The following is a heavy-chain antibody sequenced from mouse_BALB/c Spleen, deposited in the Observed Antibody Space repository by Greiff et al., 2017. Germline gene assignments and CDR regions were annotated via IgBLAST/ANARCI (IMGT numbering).Heavy chain of an antibody. V-gene: IGHV1-31*01. J-gene: IGHJ2*01. CDR3: ASRGITTGGY. CDR1: GYSFTGYY. CDR2: INPYNGAT. Sequence: VQLQQSGPELVKPGASVKISCKASGYSFTGYYMHWVKQSHVKSLEWIGRINPYNGATSYNQNFKDKASLTVDKSSSTAYMELHSLTSEDSAVYYCASRGITTGGYWGQGTTLTVSS. D-gene: IGHD2-4*01.